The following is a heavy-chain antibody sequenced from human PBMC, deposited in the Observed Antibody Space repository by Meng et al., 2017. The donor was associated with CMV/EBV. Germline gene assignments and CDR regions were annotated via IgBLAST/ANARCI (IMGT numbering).Heavy chain of an antibody. CDR1: GFTFSSYS. D-gene: IGHD3-22*01. J-gene: IGHJ4*02. V-gene: IGHV3-48*04. CDR3: ARDYYDSSGYYDY. Sequence: GGSLRLSCAASGFTFSSYSMNWVRQAPGKGLEWVSYISSCSSTIYYADSVKGRFTISRDNAKNSLYLQMNSLRAEDTAVYYCARDYYDSSGYYDYWGQGTLVTVSS. CDR2: ISSCSSTI.